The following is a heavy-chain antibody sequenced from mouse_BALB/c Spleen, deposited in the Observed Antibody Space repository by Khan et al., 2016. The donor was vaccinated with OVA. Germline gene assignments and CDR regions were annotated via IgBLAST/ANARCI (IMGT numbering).Heavy chain of an antibody. J-gene: IGHJ4*01. CDR3: ARGGAAYYRNDGGDMDD. CDR1: GYTFTTAG. V-gene: IGHV9-4*02. D-gene: IGHD2-14*01. CDR2: INTHSGVP. Sequence: QIQLVQSGPELKKPGETVRISCKASGYTFTTAGMQWVQKMPGKGLKWIGWINTHSGVPKYAEDFKGRFAFSLETSASTVYLQITNLKNEDTATDFCARGGAAYYRNDGGDMDDWGQGTSVTGSP.